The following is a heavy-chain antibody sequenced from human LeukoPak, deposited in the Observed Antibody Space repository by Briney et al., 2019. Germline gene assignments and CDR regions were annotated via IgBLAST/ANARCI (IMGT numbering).Heavy chain of an antibody. D-gene: IGHD2-21*02. CDR2: ISGSGGST. CDR1: GFTFSSYA. J-gene: IGHJ4*02. Sequence: GGSLRLSCAASGFTFSSYAMSWVRQAPGKGLEWVSAISGSGGSTYYADSVKGRFTISRDNSKNTLYLQMNSLRAEDTAVCYCAKGSHIVVVTANVWGQGTLVTVSS. CDR3: AKGSHIVVVTANV. V-gene: IGHV3-23*01.